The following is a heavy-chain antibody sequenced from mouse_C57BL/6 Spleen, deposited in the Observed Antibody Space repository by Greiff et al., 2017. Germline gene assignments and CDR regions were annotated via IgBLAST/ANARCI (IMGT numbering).Heavy chain of an antibody. V-gene: IGHV5-16*01. CDR3: ASYYAGAMDY. CDR2: INYDGSST. J-gene: IGHJ4*01. Sequence: EVQLVESEGGLVQPGSSMKLSCTASGFTFSDYYMAWVRQVPEKGLEWVANINYDGSSTYYLDSLKSRFIISRDNAKNILYLQMSSLKSEDTATYYCASYYAGAMDYWGQGTSVTVSS. D-gene: IGHD1-1*02. CDR1: GFTFSDYY.